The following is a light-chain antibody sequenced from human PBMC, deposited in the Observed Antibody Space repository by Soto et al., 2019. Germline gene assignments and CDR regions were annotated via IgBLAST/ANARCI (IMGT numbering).Light chain of an antibody. CDR2: RNS. CDR1: SSNIGSDY. V-gene: IGLV1-47*01. CDR3: AAWDDSLSGVV. J-gene: IGLJ2*01. Sequence: QAVVTQPPSVSGTPGQRVTISCSGSSSNIGSDYVYWYQQLPGTAPKLLIYRNSQRPSGVPDRFSGSKSGTSASLAISGLRSEDEADYSCAAWDDSLSGVVFGGGTKVTVL.